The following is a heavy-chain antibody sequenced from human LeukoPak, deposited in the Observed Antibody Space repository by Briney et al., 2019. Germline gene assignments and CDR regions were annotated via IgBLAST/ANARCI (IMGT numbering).Heavy chain of an antibody. CDR1: GFTFTSSA. J-gene: IGHJ6*02. Sequence: ASVKVSCKASGFTFTSSAVQWVRQARGQRLEWIGWIVVGSGNTNYAQKFQGRVTMTEDTSTDTAYMELSSLRSEDTAVYYCALSSGSYSVNYGMDVWGQGTTVTVS. CDR2: IVVGSGNT. V-gene: IGHV1-58*01. D-gene: IGHD1-26*01. CDR3: ALSSGSYSVNYGMDV.